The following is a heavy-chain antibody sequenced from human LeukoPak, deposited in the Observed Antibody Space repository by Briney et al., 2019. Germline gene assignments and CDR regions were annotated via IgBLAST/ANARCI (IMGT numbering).Heavy chain of an antibody. CDR1: GGSISSSAYY. D-gene: IGHD3-3*01. V-gene: IGHV4-39*01. CDR2: IFHSGST. J-gene: IGHJ4*02. Sequence: SETLSLTCTVSGGSISSSAYYWGWIRQPPGKGLEWIGSIFHSGSTNYNPSLKSRVTIAVDTSKNQFSLKLSSVTAADTAVYYCARQCSNFWSDYWGQGTLVTVSS. CDR3: ARQCSNFWSDY.